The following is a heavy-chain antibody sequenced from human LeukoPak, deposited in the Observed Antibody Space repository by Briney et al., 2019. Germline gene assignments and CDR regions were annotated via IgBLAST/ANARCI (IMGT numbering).Heavy chain of an antibody. CDR2: INSYGSST. Sequence: SGGSLRLSCAASGFTFSSYWMHWVRQAPGKGLVWVSRINSYGSSTTYADSVKGRFTISRDNAKNTLYLQMNSLRAEDTAVYYCARDPHDLYGVFDYWGQGTLVTVSS. V-gene: IGHV3-74*01. CDR3: ARDPHDLYGVFDY. J-gene: IGHJ4*02. D-gene: IGHD4-17*01. CDR1: GFTFSSYW.